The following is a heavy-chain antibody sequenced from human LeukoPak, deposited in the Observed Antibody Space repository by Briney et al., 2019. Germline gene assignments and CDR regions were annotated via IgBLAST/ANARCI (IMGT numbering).Heavy chain of an antibody. CDR1: GFTFSSYG. D-gene: IGHD3-10*01. CDR3: AKHIWFGELGAFDI. V-gene: IGHV3-23*01. Sequence: GGTLRLSCAASGFTFSSYGMSWVRQAPGKGLEWVSAISGSGGSTYYADSVKGRFTISRDNSKNTLYLQMNSLRAEDTAVYYCAKHIWFGELGAFDIWGQGTMVTVSS. J-gene: IGHJ3*02. CDR2: ISGSGGST.